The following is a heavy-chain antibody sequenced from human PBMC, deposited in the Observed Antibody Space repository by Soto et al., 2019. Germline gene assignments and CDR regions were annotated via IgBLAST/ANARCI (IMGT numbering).Heavy chain of an antibody. CDR1: GGTFSSYA. J-gene: IGHJ3*02. CDR2: IIPIFGTA. Sequence: SVKVSCKASGGTFSSYAISWVRQAPGQGPEWMGGIIPIFGTANYAQKFQGRVTITADESTSTAYMELSSLRSEDTAVYYCARDKGRTTGFIAAAVSGAFDIWGQGTMVTVSS. V-gene: IGHV1-69*13. CDR3: ARDKGRTTGFIAAAVSGAFDI. D-gene: IGHD3-16*02.